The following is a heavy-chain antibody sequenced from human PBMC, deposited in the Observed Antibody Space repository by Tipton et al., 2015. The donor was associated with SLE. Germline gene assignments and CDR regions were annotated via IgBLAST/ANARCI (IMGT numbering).Heavy chain of an antibody. CDR1: GGSINSGGYY. CDR3: ARGGVVTPTQFDY. V-gene: IGHV4-31*03. CDR2: IYYTGSA. D-gene: IGHD3-10*01. J-gene: IGHJ4*02. Sequence: TLSLTCTVSGGSINSGGYYWSWIRQHPGKGLEWIGYIYYTGSAFYNQSLKSRISISVDTSKNQFSLKLSSVTAADTAVYYCARGGVVTPTQFDYWGQGTLVTVSS.